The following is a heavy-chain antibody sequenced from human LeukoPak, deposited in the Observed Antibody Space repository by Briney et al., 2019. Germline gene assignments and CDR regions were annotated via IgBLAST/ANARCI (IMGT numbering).Heavy chain of an antibody. J-gene: IGHJ4*02. D-gene: IGHD6-13*01. CDR1: GFTFDDYG. V-gene: IGHV3-20*04. CDR3: ARDKAAAGPLDY. CDR2: INWNGGST. Sequence: PGGSLRLSCAASGFTFDDYGMSWVRRAPGKGLEWVSGINWNGGSTGYADSVKGRFTISRDNAKNSLYLQMNSLRAEDTAVYYCARDKAAAGPLDYWGQGTLVTVSS.